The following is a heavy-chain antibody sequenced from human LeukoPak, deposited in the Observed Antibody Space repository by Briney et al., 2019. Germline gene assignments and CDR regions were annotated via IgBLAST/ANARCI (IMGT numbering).Heavy chain of an antibody. D-gene: IGHD1-26*01. J-gene: IGHJ3*02. V-gene: IGHV4-59*01. Sequence: SETLSLTCTVSGGSISSYYWSWIRQPPGKGLEWIGYIYYSGSTNYNPSLKSRVTISVDTSKNQFSLKLSSVTASDTAVYYCARARFREWELLPRTDAFDIWGQGTMVTVSS. CDR2: IYYSGST. CDR1: GGSISSYY. CDR3: ARARFREWELLPRTDAFDI.